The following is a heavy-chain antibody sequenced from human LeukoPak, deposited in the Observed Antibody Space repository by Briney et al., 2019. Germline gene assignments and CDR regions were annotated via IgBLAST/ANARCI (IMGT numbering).Heavy chain of an antibody. CDR1: GFTFSSYG. D-gene: IGHD3-22*01. CDR2: IWYDGSNK. CDR3: ARDADYDSSGYYYLDY. Sequence: GGSLRLSCAASGFTFSSYGMHWVRQAPGKGLEWVAVIWYDGSNKYYADSVKGRFTISRDNSKNTLYLQMNSLRAEDTAVYYCARDADYDSSGYYYLDYWGQGTLVSVSS. V-gene: IGHV3-33*01. J-gene: IGHJ4*02.